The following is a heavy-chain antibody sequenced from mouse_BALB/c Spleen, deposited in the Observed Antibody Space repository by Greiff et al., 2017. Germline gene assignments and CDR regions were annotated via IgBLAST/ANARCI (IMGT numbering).Heavy chain of an antibody. J-gene: IGHJ3*01. D-gene: IGHD1-1*01. CDR2: IDPENGNT. V-gene: IGHV14-1*02. Sequence: VHVKQSGAELVRPGALVKLSCKASGFNIKDYYMHWVKQRPEQGLEWIGWIDPENGNTIYDPKFQGKASITADTSSNTAYLQLSSLTSEDTAVYYCANYYGSSYGGAWFAYWGQGTLVTVSA. CDR3: ANYYGSSYGGAWFAY. CDR1: GFNIKDYY.